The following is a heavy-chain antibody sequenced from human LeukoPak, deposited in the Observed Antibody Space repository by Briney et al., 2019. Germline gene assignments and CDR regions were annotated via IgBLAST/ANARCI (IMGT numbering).Heavy chain of an antibody. D-gene: IGHD1-26*01. V-gene: IGHV1-69*05. CDR2: IIPIFGTA. CDR3: ARXGPSGSYYSYXXFDL. J-gene: IGHJ2*01. Sequence: ASVKVSCKASGGTFSSYAISWVRQAPGQGLEWMGRIIPIFGTANYAQKFQGRVTITTDESTSTAYMELSSLRSEDTAVYYCARXGPSGSYYSYXXFDLWGRGTXXTXSS. CDR1: GGTFSSYA.